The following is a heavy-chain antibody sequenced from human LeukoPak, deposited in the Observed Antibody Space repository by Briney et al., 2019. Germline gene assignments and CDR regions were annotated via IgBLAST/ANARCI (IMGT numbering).Heavy chain of an antibody. CDR1: GFTFSSYG. CDR2: ISNDGSKK. CDR3: AKDRYSYAFEYSDS. V-gene: IGHV3-30*18. Sequence: GGSLRLSFASSGFTFSSYGMHWVRQAPGKGLDWVAVISNDGSKKYYADSVKGRFTISRDNSKNTLSLQVSSLRTEDTAVYYCAKDRYSYAFEYSDSWGQGTLVTVSS. D-gene: IGHD5-18*01. J-gene: IGHJ4*02.